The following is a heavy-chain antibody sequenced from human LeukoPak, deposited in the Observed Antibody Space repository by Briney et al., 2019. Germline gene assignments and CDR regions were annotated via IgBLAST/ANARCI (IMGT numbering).Heavy chain of an antibody. D-gene: IGHD5-12*01. Sequence: SETLSLTCAVYGGSFSGYYWSWIRQPPGKGLEWMGEINHSGSTNYNPSLKSRVTISVDTSKNLFSLKLSSVTAADTAVYYCARNLVATTPGPLDYWGQGTLVTVSS. V-gene: IGHV4-34*01. CDR1: GGSFSGYY. CDR2: INHSGST. J-gene: IGHJ4*02. CDR3: ARNLVATTPGPLDY.